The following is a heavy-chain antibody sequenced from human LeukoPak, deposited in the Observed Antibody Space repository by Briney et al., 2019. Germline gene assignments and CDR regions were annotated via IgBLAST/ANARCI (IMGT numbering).Heavy chain of an antibody. Sequence: GASVKVSCKVSGYTLTELSMHWVRQAPGKGLEWMGGFDPEDGETIYAQKFLGRVTMTEDTSTDTAYMELSSRRSEDTAVYYCAKPTHVRGGPWFDPWGQGTLVTVSS. CDR1: GYTLTELS. CDR3: AKPTHVRGGPWFDP. V-gene: IGHV1-24*01. D-gene: IGHD1-14*01. J-gene: IGHJ5*02. CDR2: FDPEDGET.